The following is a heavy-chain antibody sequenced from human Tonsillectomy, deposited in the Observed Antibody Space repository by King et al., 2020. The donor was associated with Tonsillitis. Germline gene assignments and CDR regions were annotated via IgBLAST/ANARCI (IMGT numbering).Heavy chain of an antibody. J-gene: IGHJ6*02. CDR3: ARVHIPWYYGSGYGMDV. V-gene: IGHV3-7*03. Sequence: EVQLVESGGGLVQPGGSLRLSCAASGFTFTTYSMSWVRQAPGKGLEWVANIKQDGGEELYVDSVKGRFTISRDNAKNSLYLQMNSLRADDTAVYYCARVHIPWYYGSGYGMDVWGQGTTVTVSS. CDR2: IKQDGGEE. CDR1: GFTFTTYS. D-gene: IGHD3-10*01.